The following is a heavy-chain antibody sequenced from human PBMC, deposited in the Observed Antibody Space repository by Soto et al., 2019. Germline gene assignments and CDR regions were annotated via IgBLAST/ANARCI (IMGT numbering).Heavy chain of an antibody. CDR1: GFTFYSYA. J-gene: IGHJ4*02. D-gene: IGHD2-21*02. CDR2: ITSSGATT. Sequence: GGSLRLSSAASGFTFYSYAMSWVRQAPGKGLEWVATITSSGATTYYAESVKGRFTISRDGSKNTLHLQMDSLRAEDTAIYYCVKDHVVVVTAIYYFDYWGQGTLVTVSS. V-gene: IGHV3-23*01. CDR3: VKDHVVVVTAIYYFDY.